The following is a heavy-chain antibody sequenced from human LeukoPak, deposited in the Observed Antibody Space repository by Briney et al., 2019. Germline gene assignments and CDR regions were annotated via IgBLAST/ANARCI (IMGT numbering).Heavy chain of an antibody. V-gene: IGHV3-33*01. D-gene: IGHD7-27*01. CDR2: IWYDGRNK. J-gene: IGHJ2*01. CDR1: GFTFSSYG. CDR3: ASPTGDWYFDL. Sequence: GGSLRLSCAASGFTFSSYGMHWVRQAPGKGLEWVAVIWYDGRNKSYVDSVKGRFTISRDNSKNTLSLQMNSPRAEDTAVYYCASPTGDWYFDLWGRGTLVTASA.